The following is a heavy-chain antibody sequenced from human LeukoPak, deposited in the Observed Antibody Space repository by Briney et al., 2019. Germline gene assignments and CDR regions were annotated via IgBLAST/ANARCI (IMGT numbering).Heavy chain of an antibody. CDR1: GFTFSNAW. J-gene: IGHJ4*02. Sequence: GGSLRLSCAASGFTFSNAWMSWVRQAPGKGLEWVGRIKSKTDGGTTDYAAPVKGRFTISRDDSKNTLYLQMNSLKTEDTAVYYCTTDPQYYDFWSGYYTEDYWGQGTLVTVSS. V-gene: IGHV3-15*01. D-gene: IGHD3-3*01. CDR2: IKSKTDGGTT. CDR3: TTDPQYYDFWSGYYTEDY.